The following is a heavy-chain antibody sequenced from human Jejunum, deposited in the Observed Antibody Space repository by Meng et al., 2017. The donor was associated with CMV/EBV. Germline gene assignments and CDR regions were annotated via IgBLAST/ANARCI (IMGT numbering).Heavy chain of an antibody. J-gene: IGHJ6*02. CDR2: VSYSGNT. V-gene: IGHV4-59*02. CDR3: ARGWADIRFSGAMDV. CDR1: GGSVTDFHY. D-gene: IGHD2-15*01. Sequence: GGSVTDFHYWSWMRQSSGKGLEWIAYVSYSGNTNYNPSLRRRVYISSDAAKNQFSLRLTSATTADTAVYYCARGWADIRFSGAMDVWGQGITVTVSS.